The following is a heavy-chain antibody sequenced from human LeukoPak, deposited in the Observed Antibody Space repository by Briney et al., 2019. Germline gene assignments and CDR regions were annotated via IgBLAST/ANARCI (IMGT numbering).Heavy chain of an antibody. J-gene: IGHJ5*02. CDR3: ARASDGSGSIYWFDP. CDR2: IVYIIEIA. CDR1: VGTYSRYV. D-gene: IGHD3-10*01. V-gene: IGHV1-69*04. Sequence: SVRVSCKASVGTYSRYVISGVRQAPGQGREWMGRIVYIIEIAHYPQNFQGRVTLTAHKPTSTAYVELSRLRSEDTAVYYCARASDGSGSIYWFDPWGQGTLVTVSS.